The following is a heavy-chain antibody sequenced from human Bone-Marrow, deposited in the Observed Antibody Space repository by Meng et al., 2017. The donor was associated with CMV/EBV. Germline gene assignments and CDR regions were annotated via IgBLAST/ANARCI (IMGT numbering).Heavy chain of an antibody. CDR3: AREQGGSGSYYY. D-gene: IGHD3-10*01. CDR2: ISWNGGRT. CDR1: GFTFDDYG. V-gene: IGHV3-20*04. J-gene: IGHJ4*02. Sequence: GESLKISCAASGFTFDDYGMSWVRQAPGKGLEWVSGISWNGGRTGYADSVKGRFTISRDNAKNSLFMQMNSLRAEDTALYYCAREQGGSGSYYYWGQGTLVTVSS.